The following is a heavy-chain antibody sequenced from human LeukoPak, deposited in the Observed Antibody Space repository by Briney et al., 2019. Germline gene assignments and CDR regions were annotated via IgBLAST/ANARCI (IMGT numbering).Heavy chain of an antibody. CDR3: ARTYSSSLEFDY. V-gene: IGHV4-30-2*02. CDR1: GGSISSGGYS. CDR2: IYHSGST. Sequence: PSETLSLTCAVSGGSISSGGYSWSWIRQPPGKGLEWIGYIYHSGSTYYNPSLKSRVTISVDRSKNQFSLKLSSVTAADTAVYYCARTYSSSLEFDYWGQGTLVTVTS. D-gene: IGHD6-6*01. J-gene: IGHJ4*02.